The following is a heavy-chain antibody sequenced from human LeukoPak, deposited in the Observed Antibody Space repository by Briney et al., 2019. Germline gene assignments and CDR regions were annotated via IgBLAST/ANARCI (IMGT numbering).Heavy chain of an antibody. V-gene: IGHV3-72*01. CDR2: TRNKRNSYAP. CDR1: GFTFSSYG. Sequence: GGSLRLSCAASGFTFSSYGMNWVRQAPGKGLEWVGRTRNKRNSYAPEYAASVKGRFTISRDDSKNSLYLQMNSLKTEDTAVYYCARGYCSSTSCRYLDYWGQGTLVTVSS. D-gene: IGHD2-2*01. CDR3: ARGYCSSTSCRYLDY. J-gene: IGHJ4*02.